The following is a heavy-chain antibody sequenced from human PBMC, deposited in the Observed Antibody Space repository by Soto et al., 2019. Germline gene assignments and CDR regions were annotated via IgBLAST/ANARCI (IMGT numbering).Heavy chain of an antibody. CDR3: ARASARGISAAANWFDP. J-gene: IGHJ5*02. Sequence: NPSETLSLTCTVSGDSISTYYWSWIRQPAGKGLEWIGRIYTSGSSNYNPSLKSRVTMSVDTSKNQFSLKLSSVTAADTAVYYCARASARGISAAANWFDPCGKGTLVTVSS. CDR1: GDSISTYY. D-gene: IGHD6-13*01. CDR2: IYTSGSS. V-gene: IGHV4-4*07.